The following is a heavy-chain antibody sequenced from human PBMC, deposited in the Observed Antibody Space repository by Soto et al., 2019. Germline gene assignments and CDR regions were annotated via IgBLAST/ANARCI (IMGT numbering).Heavy chain of an antibody. CDR2: IYHSGST. V-gene: IGHV4-38-2*01. Sequence: PSETLSLTCAVSGYSISSGYYWGWIRQPPGKGLEWIGSIYHSGSTYYNPSLKSRVTISVDTSKNQFSLKLSSVTAADTAVYYCARSDEGYCSSTSCRLAFDIWGQGTMVTVSS. D-gene: IGHD2-2*01. J-gene: IGHJ3*02. CDR1: GYSISSGYY. CDR3: ARSDEGYCSSTSCRLAFDI.